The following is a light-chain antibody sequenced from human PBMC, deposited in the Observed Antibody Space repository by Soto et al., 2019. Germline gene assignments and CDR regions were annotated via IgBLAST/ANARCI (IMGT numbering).Light chain of an antibody. V-gene: IGKV1-5*01. J-gene: IGKJ4*01. CDR3: QQSNSSPPT. CDR1: QSISSW. CDR2: AAS. Sequence: DIQMTQSPSTLSASVGDRHTITCRASQSISSWLAWYQQKPGKXPKXXIYAASTLQAGVPSRFRGSGSGTDLTITISSLQPEDFATYFCQQSNSSPPTFGEGTKVDIK.